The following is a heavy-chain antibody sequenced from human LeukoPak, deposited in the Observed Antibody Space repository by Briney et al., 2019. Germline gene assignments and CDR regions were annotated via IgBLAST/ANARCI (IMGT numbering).Heavy chain of an antibody. CDR1: GFTFSSYW. CDR2: INRDGSGR. V-gene: IGHV3-7*03. J-gene: IGHJ6*02. Sequence: GGSLRLSCAASGFTFSSYWMSWVRQAPGKGLEWVANINRDGSGRYYVDSVKGRFTISRDDAKSSLYLQMNSLRAEDTAVYYCARRNAMDVWGQGTTVIVFS. CDR3: ARRNAMDV.